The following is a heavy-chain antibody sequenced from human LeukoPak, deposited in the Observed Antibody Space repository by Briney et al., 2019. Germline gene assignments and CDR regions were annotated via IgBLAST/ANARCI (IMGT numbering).Heavy chain of an antibody. D-gene: IGHD3-10*01. CDR3: ATTNVLLWFGELSKTAYFDY. CDR1: AGSIRSTSYS. Sequence: PSETLSLTCSVSAGSIRSTSYSWDWIRQSPGKGLEWIGTISSGGDTYYNPSLKSRLNLLVDTSKNQFSLKLSSVTAADTAVYYCATTNVLLWFGELSKTAYFDYWGQGTLVTVSS. V-gene: IGHV4-39*07. J-gene: IGHJ4*02. CDR2: ISSGGDT.